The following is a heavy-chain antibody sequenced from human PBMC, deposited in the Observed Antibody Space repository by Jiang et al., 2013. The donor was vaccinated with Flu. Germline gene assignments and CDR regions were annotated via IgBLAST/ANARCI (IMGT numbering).Heavy chain of an antibody. J-gene: IGHJ4*02. Sequence: GAEVKKPGESLRISCQGSGNTFSNYWVSWVRQTPGRGLEWMGRIDPRDSYTNYNPSFRGHVTLSADKSIDTAYLQWSSLKASDTAIYYCARTRGLAIDYWGPGTLVTVSS. CDR1: GNTFSNYW. D-gene: IGHD3/OR15-3a*01. V-gene: IGHV5-10-1*01. CDR3: ARTRGLAIDY. CDR2: IDPRDSYT.